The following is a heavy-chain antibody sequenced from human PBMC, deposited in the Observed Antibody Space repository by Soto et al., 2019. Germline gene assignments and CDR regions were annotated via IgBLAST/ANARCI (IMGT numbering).Heavy chain of an antibody. D-gene: IGHD4-4*01. CDR1: GGSISSSSYY. CDR3: ARGLYSNYVSY. CDR2: IYYSGST. Sequence: SETLSLTCTVSGGSISSSSYYWGWIRQPPGKGLEWIGSIYYSGSTYYNPSLKSRVTISVDTSKNQFSLKLSSVTAADTAVYYCARGLYSNYVSYWGQGTLVTVSS. V-gene: IGHV4-39*01. J-gene: IGHJ4*02.